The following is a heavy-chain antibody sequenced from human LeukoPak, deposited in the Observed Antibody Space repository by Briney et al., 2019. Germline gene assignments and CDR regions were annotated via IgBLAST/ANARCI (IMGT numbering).Heavy chain of an antibody. V-gene: IGHV3-23*01. CDR3: AKTRSIAVRYYFDY. J-gene: IGHJ4*02. CDR2: ISGSGGST. D-gene: IGHD6-6*01. Sequence: GGSLRLSCAASGFTFSSYAMSWVRQTPGKGLEWVSAISGSGGSTYYADSVKGRFTISRDNSKNTLYLQMNSLRAEDTAVYYCAKTRSIAVRYYFDYWGQGTLVTVSS. CDR1: GFTFSSYA.